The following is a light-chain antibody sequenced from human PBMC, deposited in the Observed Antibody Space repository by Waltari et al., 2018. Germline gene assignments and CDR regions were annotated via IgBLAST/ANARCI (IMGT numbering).Light chain of an antibody. Sequence: QLVLTQSPSASASLGASVKLPCTLSSGHSGHIIAWLQKQPEKGPRYLMKVNSDGSHTKGDEIPDRFSGSSSGAERYLTISSLQSEDEADYYCQTGGHGTWVFGGGTKLTVL. CDR2: VNSDGSH. CDR1: SGHSGHI. V-gene: IGLV4-69*01. J-gene: IGLJ3*02. CDR3: QTGGHGTWV.